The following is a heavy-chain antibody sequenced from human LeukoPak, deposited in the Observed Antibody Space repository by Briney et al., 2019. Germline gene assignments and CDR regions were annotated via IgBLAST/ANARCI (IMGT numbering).Heavy chain of an antibody. Sequence: GGSLRLSCTASGFIASSNYMSWVRQAPGKGLEWVSLIYSGGSTYYADSVMGRSTISRDKSNNTLYLQMNILRAEDTAVYYCATGGRSGVAFESWGQGTLVTVSS. D-gene: IGHD2-15*01. CDR2: IYSGGST. J-gene: IGHJ4*02. V-gene: IGHV3-53*01. CDR1: GFIASSNY. CDR3: ATGGRSGVAFES.